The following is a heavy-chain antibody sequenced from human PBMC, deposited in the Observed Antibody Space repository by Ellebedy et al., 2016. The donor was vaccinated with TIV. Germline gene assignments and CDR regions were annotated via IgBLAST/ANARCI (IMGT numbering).Heavy chain of an antibody. J-gene: IGHJ3*01. CDR1: GYTFTKFP. V-gene: IGHV1-3*01. CDR3: ARDLGSTSWYGDAFDV. Sequence: AASVKVSCKASGYTFTKFPMHWLRQAPGQRLEWMGWTNADNGDTNYSQKFQGRVTFLRDTSASTAYMELSSLRSEDTAIYYCARDLGSTSWYGDAFDVWGQGTMVTVSS. CDR2: TNADNGDT. D-gene: IGHD6-13*01.